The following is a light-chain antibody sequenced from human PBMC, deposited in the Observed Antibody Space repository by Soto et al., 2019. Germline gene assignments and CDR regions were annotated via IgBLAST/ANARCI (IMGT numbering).Light chain of an antibody. CDR2: DNN. V-gene: IGLV1-51*01. CDR1: SSNIGNNY. Sequence: QSVLTQPPSVSAAPGQKVTISCSGSSSNIGNNYVSWYQQLPGTAPKLLIYDNNKRPSGIPDRFSGSKSDTSATLGITGLQTGDEADYYCGTWDSSLGVVFGGGTKLTVL. J-gene: IGLJ2*01. CDR3: GTWDSSLGVV.